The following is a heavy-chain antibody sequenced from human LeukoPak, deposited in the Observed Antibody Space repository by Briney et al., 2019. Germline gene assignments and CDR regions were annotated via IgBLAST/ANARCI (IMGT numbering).Heavy chain of an antibody. D-gene: IGHD6-6*01. CDR2: INPNSGGT. J-gene: IGHJ4*02. CDR1: GYTFTGYY. CDR3: ARDTQLAPEYYFDY. Sequence: ASVKVSCKASGYTFTGYYMHWVRQAPGQGLEWMGRINPNSGGTNYAQKFQGRVTMARDTSISTAYMELSRLRSDDTAVYYCARDTQLAPEYYFDYWGQGTLVTVSS. V-gene: IGHV1-2*06.